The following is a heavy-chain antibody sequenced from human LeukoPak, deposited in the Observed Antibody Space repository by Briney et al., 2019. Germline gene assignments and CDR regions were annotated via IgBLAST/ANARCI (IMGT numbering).Heavy chain of an antibody. CDR1: GYTFTRYG. V-gene: IGHV1-18*01. CDR3: ARDSHYDILTGYTRYYYYYGMDV. D-gene: IGHD3-9*01. Sequence: ASVKVACKDSGYTFTRYGISWVRQAPGQGLEWMGWISAYNGNTNYAQKLQGRVTMTTDTSTSTAYMELRSLRSDDTAVYYCARDSHYDILTGYTRYYYYYGMDVWGQGTTVTVSS. J-gene: IGHJ6*02. CDR2: ISAYNGNT.